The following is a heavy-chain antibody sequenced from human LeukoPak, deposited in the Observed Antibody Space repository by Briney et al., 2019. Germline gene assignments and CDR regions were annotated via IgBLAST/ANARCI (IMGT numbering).Heavy chain of an antibody. CDR2: INHSGST. CDR1: GGSFSGYY. J-gene: IGHJ3*02. CDR3: ASTRVRAFDI. V-gene: IGHV4-34*01. Sequence: SETLSLTCAVYGGSFSGYYWSWIRQPPGQGLEWIGEINHSGSTNYNPSLKSRVTISVDTSKNQSSLKLSSVTAADTAVYYCASTRVRAFDIWGQGTMVTVSS.